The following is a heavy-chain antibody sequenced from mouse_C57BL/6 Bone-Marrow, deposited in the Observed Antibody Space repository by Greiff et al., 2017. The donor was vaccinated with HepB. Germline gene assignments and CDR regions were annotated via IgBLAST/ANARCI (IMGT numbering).Heavy chain of an antibody. Sequence: QVHVKQSGAELARPGASVKLSCKASGYTFTSYGISWVKQRTGQGLEWIGEIYPRSGNTYYKEKFKGKATLTADKSSSTAYMELRSLTSEDSAVYVCARCYSNPYYFDYWGQGTTLTVSS. V-gene: IGHV1-81*01. CDR2: IYPRSGNT. D-gene: IGHD2-5*01. CDR1: GYTFTSYG. J-gene: IGHJ2*01. CDR3: ARCYSNPYYFDY.